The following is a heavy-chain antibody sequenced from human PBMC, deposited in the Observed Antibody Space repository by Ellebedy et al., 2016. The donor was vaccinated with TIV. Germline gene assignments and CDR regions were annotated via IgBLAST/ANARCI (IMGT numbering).Heavy chain of an antibody. CDR3: ARTRYSSSWPDF. D-gene: IGHD5-18*01. Sequence: AASVKVFCKASGYKFINYGYTWVRQAPGQGLEWVGYISSHNGNSNYGKNFEGRVTMTTNRPTATVFMELGSLRSDDTAMYYCARTRYSSSWPDFWGQGTLVTVSS. V-gene: IGHV1-18*04. J-gene: IGHJ4*02. CDR1: GYKFINYG. CDR2: ISSHNGNS.